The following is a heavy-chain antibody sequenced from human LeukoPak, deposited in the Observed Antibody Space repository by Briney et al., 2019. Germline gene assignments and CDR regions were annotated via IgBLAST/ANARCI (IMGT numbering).Heavy chain of an antibody. J-gene: IGHJ4*02. CDR3: ARGSFWSGYPYFDY. CDR1: GFTFSSYK. V-gene: IGHV3-48*03. Sequence: GGSLRLSCAASGFTFSSYKMNWVRQAPGKGLEWVPYISGSGSVTYYADSVKGQFTISRDNAKNSLYLQMNSPRAEDTAVYYCARGSFWSGYPYFDYWGQGTLVTVSS. D-gene: IGHD3-3*01. CDR2: ISGSGSVT.